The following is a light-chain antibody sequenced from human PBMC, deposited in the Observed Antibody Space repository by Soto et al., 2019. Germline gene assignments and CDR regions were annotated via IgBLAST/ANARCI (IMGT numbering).Light chain of an antibody. CDR2: GVN. J-gene: IGLJ3*02. CDR1: SSDVGRYNY. V-gene: IGLV2-11*01. CDR3: CSYAGSYILV. Sequence: ALTQPRSVSGSPGQSVTISCTGTSSDVGRYNYVSWYQHHPGKAPKLMIYGVNERPSGVPDRFSGSKSGNTASLTISGLQAEDEADYHCCSYAGSYILVFGGGTKVTVL.